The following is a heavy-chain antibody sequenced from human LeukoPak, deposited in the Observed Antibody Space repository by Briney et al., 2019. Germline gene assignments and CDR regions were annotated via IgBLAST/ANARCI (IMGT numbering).Heavy chain of an antibody. V-gene: IGHV3-21*01. J-gene: IGHJ3*02. D-gene: IGHD1-1*01. CDR1: GFTFSTYT. CDR3: ARWGERSAGAFDI. Sequence: GGSLRLSCAASGFTFSTYTMNWVRQAPGKGLEWVSSISSSISYIYYADSVKGRFTISRDHAKNSLYRQMNSLRAEDTALYYCARWGERSAGAFDIWGQGTMVTVSS. CDR2: ISSSISYI.